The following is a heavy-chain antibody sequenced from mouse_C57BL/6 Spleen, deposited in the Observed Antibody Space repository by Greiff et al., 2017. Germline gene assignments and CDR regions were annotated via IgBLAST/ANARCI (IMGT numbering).Heavy chain of an antibody. V-gene: IGHV1-85*01. CDR1: GYTFTSYD. CDR2: IYPRDGST. D-gene: IGHD1-1*01. Sequence: QVQLKQSGPELVKPGASVKLSCKASGYTFTSYDINWVKQRPGQGLEWIGWIYPRDGSTKYNEKFKGKATLTVDTSSSTAYMELHSLTSEDSAVYFCARSPGSSYSHWYFDVWGTGTTVTVSS. J-gene: IGHJ1*03. CDR3: ARSPGSSYSHWYFDV.